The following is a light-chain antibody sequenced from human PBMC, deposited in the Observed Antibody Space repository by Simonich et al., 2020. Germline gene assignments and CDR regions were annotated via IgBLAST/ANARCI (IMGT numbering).Light chain of an antibody. J-gene: IGKJ1*01. V-gene: IGKV4-1*01. Sequence: DIVMTQSPDSLAVSLGERATINCKSSQSVLYSSNNKNNLAWYQQKPGQPPKLLIYWASTRESGVPDRFSGSGSGTDFTLTISSLQAEDVAVYYCQQYYSTPWTFGQGIKVEIK. CDR1: QSVLYSSNNKNN. CDR3: QQYYSTPWT. CDR2: WAS.